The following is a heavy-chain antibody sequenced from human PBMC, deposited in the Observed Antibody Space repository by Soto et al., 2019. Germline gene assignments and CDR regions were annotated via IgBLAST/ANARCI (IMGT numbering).Heavy chain of an antibody. CDR2: IRNKPNGHTT. Sequence: PGGSLRLSCEGSGFTFSGHYMDWVHQAPGKGLEWLGRIRNKPNGHTTAYAASVKGRFTISRDDSKNLVYLQMNSLKSEDTALYYCSATVITAPLFEYWGQGTLVTVSS. V-gene: IGHV3-72*01. CDR1: GFTFSGHY. CDR3: SATVITAPLFEY. D-gene: IGHD2-21*02. J-gene: IGHJ4*02.